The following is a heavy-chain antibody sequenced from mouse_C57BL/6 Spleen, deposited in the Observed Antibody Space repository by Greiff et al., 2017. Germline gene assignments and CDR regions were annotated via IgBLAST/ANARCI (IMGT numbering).Heavy chain of an antibody. CDR3: ARPLLYYFDY. CDR1: GYTFTSSW. V-gene: IGHV1-64*01. J-gene: IGHJ2*01. Sequence: QVQLQQPGAELVKPGASVKLSCKASGYTFTSSWMHWVKQRPGQGLEWIGMIHPNSGSTNYNEKFKSKATLTVDKSSSTAYMQLSSLTSEDSAVYYCARPLLYYFDYWGQGTTLTVSS. D-gene: IGHD6-1*01. CDR2: IHPNSGST.